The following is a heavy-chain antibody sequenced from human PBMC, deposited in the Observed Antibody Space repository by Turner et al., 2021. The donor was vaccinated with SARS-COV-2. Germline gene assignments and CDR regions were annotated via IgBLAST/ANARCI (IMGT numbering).Heavy chain of an antibody. CDR3: ARSELGLFFDY. CDR2: IDQDRSEK. D-gene: IGHD7-27*01. Sequence: EVQLVESGGGLVQPGGSLRLSCAASGFPFSSYWMRWVRQAPGKGLEWVANIDQDRSEKYYVGSVKGRFTISRDNAKNSLYLQVNSLRAEDTAVYYCARSELGLFFDYWGQGTLVTVSS. J-gene: IGHJ4*02. V-gene: IGHV3-7*01. CDR1: GFPFSSYW.